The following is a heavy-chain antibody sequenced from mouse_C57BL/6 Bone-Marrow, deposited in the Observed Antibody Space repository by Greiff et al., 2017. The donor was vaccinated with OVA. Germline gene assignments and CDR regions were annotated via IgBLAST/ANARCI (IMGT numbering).Heavy chain of an antibody. CDR1: GFAFSSYW. CDR3: ARGYF. J-gene: IGHJ2*01. Sequence: VQLQQSGAELVKPGASVELSCTASGFAFSSYWMNWVQQRPGKGLEWIGQIYPGDGDTNYNGKFKGKATLTADKSSSTAYMQLSSLTSEDSAVYFCARGYFWGQGTTLTVSS. CDR2: IYPGDGDT. V-gene: IGHV1-80*01.